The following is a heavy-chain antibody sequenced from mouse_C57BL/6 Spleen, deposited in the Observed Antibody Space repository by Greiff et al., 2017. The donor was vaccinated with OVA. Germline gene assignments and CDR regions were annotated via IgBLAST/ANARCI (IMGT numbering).Heavy chain of an antibody. D-gene: IGHD1-1*01. CDR2: INPGSGGT. CDR1: GYAFTNYL. J-gene: IGHJ4*01. V-gene: IGHV1-54*01. CDR3: ARPITTVVARNAMDY. Sequence: LVRPGTSVKVSCKASGYAFTNYLIEWVKQRPGQGLEWIGVINPGSGGTNYNEKFKGKATLTADKSSSTAYMQLSSLTSEDSAVYFCARPITTVVARNAMDYWGQGTSVTVSS.